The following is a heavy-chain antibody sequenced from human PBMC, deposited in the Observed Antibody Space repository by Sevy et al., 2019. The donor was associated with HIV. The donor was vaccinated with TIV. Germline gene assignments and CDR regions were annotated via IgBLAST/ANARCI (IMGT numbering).Heavy chain of an antibody. CDR3: TTMEYYHNVIRYSSGDY. V-gene: IGHV1-24*01. CDR1: GYTLTQLS. D-gene: IGHD3-22*01. J-gene: IGHJ4*02. CDR2: FDPEDGET. Sequence: ASVKVSCRVSGYTLTQLSMHWVRQAPGKTLEWMGGFDPEDGETIYAQKFQGRVTMTVDTSANTPYMQLSSLRSEDTAVYYCTTMEYYHNVIRYSSGDYRGQVTLVTVSS.